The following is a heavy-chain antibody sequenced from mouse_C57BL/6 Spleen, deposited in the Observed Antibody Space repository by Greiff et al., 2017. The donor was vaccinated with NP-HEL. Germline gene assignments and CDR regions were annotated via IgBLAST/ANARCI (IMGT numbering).Heavy chain of an antibody. CDR2: IDPSDSYT. Sequence: QVQLQQPGAELVMPGASVKLSCKASGYTFTSYWMHWVKQRPGQGLEWIGEIDPSDSYTNYNQKFKGKSTLTVDKSSSTAYMQLSSLTSEDSAVSYCARRPFTTVVSYSLDYWGQGTTLTVSS. V-gene: IGHV1-69*01. D-gene: IGHD1-1*01. J-gene: IGHJ2*01. CDR3: ARRPFTTVVSYSLDY. CDR1: GYTFTSYW.